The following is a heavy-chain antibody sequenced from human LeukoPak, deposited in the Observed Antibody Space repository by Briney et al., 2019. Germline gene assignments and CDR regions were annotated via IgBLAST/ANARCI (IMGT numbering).Heavy chain of an antibody. CDR2: MDTNSDNT. D-gene: IGHD2-8*01. J-gene: IGHJ4*02. CDR3: ARGILYGRREDNY. V-gene: IGHV1-8*01. CDR1: GYTFISYD. Sequence: GASVKVSCKASGYTFISYDIHWVRQATGQGLEWMGWMDTNSDNTVYAEKFQGRVTMTRNTSISTAYMELRGLRSEDTAVYYCARGILYGRREDNYWGQGTLVTVSS.